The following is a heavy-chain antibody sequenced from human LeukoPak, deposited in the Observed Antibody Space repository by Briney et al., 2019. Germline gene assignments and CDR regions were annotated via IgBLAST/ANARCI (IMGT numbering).Heavy chain of an antibody. CDR3: ARWLPAFDH. V-gene: IGHV3-48*02. J-gene: IGHJ4*02. D-gene: IGHD6-19*01. CDR2: IDSSSSTM. Sequence: GGSLRLSCAASGFAFNTYSMNWVRQAPGKGLEWLSYIDSSSSTMYYADSVKGRFTVSRDNAKNSLQLQMSSLRDEDTAVYYCARWLPAFDHWGQGSLVTVSS. CDR1: GFAFNTYS.